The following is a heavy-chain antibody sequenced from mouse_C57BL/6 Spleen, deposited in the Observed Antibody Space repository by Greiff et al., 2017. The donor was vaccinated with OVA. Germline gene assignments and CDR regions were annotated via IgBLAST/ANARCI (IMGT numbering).Heavy chain of an antibody. CDR1: GFTFSSYA. CDR2: ISDGGSYT. CDR3: ARGGNFLDY. J-gene: IGHJ2*01. Sequence: EVKLVESGGGLVKPGGSLKLSCAASGFTFSSYAMSWVRQTPEKRLEWVATISDGGSYTYYPDNVKGRFTISRDNAKNNLYLQMSHLKSEDTAMYYGARGGNFLDYWGQGTTLTVSS. V-gene: IGHV5-4*03. D-gene: IGHD2-1*01.